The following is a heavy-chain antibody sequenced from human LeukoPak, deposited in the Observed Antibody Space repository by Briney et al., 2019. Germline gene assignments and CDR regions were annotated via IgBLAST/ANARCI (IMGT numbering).Heavy chain of an antibody. CDR3: ARRYSYGYAFDI. D-gene: IGHD5-18*01. Sequence: SETLSLTCTVSGGSISSGSYYWSWIRQPAGKGLEWIGRIYTSGSTNYNPSLKSRVTISVDTSKNQFSLKLSSVTAADTAVYYCARRYSYGYAFDIWGQGTMVTVSS. V-gene: IGHV4-61*02. CDR1: GGSISSGSYY. J-gene: IGHJ3*02. CDR2: IYTSGST.